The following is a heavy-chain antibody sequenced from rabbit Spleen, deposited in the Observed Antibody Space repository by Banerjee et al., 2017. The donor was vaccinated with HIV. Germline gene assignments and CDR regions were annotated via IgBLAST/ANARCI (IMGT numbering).Heavy chain of an antibody. J-gene: IGHJ4*01. CDR3: ARDLAGVIGWNFSL. Sequence: QEQLVESGGGLVKPGASPTLTCTASGFSFSDRDVMCWVRRAPGKGLEWIACINTATGKDDSASWAKGPFTLPKTSSTSVTLQMTSLTAADTATYFGARDLAGVIGWNFSLWGPGTLVTVS. CDR1: GFSFSDRDV. D-gene: IGHD4-1*01. CDR2: INTATGKD. V-gene: IGHV1S45*01.